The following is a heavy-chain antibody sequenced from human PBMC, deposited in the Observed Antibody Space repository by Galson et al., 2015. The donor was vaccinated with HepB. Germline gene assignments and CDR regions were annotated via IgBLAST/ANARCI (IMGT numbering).Heavy chain of an antibody. D-gene: IGHD1-26*01. J-gene: IGHJ3*02. CDR2: ISGSGGST. CDR3: AKGVVGATVFRGFDI. Sequence: SLRLSCAASGFTFSSYAMNWVRQAPGKGLERVSGISGSGGSTYYADSVKGRFTISRDNSKNTLYLQMDSLRAEDTAVYYCAKGVVGATVFRGFDIWGQGTMVTVSS. CDR1: GFTFSSYA. V-gene: IGHV3-23*01.